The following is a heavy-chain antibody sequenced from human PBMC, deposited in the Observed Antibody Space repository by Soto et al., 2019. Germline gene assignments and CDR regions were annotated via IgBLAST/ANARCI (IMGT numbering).Heavy chain of an antibody. J-gene: IGHJ3*02. D-gene: IGHD6-19*01. CDR3: VRVLKSIGWDNDVFYI. Sequence: PGGSLRLSCAASGFSLSGYWMHWVRQAPGKGLVWVSRIDTYGSATKYADSVEGRFSISKDNAENTLYLQMNNLRADDTAVYYCVRVLKSIGWDNDVFYIWGQGTMVTVSS. V-gene: IGHV3-74*01. CDR1: GFSLSGYW. CDR2: IDTYGSAT.